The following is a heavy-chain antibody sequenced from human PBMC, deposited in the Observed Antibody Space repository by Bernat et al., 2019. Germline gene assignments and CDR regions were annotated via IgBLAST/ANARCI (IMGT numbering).Heavy chain of an antibody. CDR2: IRSKAYGGTT. J-gene: IGHJ4*02. V-gene: IGHV3-49*04. Sequence: EVQLVESGGGLVQPGRSLRLSCTASGFTFGGYAMSWVRQAPGKGLEWVGFIRSKAYGGTTEYAASVKGRFTISRDDSKSIAYLQMNSLKTEDTAVYYCTREDLYDFWSGYYYYFDYWGQGTLVTVSS. CDR1: GFTFGGYA. D-gene: IGHD3-3*01. CDR3: TREDLYDFWSGYYYYFDY.